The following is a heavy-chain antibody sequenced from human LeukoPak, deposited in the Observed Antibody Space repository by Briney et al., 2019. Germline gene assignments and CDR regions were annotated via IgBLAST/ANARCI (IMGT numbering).Heavy chain of an antibody. CDR3: AKNPSLGTYYRFDS. J-gene: IGHJ5*01. V-gene: IGHV3-23*01. CDR2: ISGSGGTT. CDR1: GFTFINYA. D-gene: IGHD1-26*01. Sequence: GGSLRLSCTASGFTFINYAVSWVRQAPGQGLEWVSAISGSGGTTYYPDSVKGRFTISRDNSKNTLYLEMNSLRAEDTAVYYCAKNPSLGTYYRFDSWGQRTLLTVSS.